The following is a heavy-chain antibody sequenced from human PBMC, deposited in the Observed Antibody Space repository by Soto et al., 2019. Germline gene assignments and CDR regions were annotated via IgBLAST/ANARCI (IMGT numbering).Heavy chain of an antibody. CDR2: IYSSGST. D-gene: IGHD3-3*01. CDR3: ARGQRFSDWFDP. V-gene: IGHV4-4*07. CDR1: GGTMNSYS. J-gene: IGHJ5*02. Sequence: QVHLQESGPGLVKPSETLSLNCTVSGGTMNSYSWTWFRQPAGRGLEWIGRIYSSGSTKYNPSLQSRVTMSLDTSKNQFSLRLTSVTAADTAVYYCARGQRFSDWFDPWGQGTLVTVSS.